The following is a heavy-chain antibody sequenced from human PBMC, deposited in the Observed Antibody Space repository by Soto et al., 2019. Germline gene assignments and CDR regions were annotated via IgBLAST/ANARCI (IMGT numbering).Heavy chain of an antibody. CDR2: ISYDGSNK. D-gene: IGHD6-6*01. V-gene: IGHV3-30*18. CDR1: GFTFSSYG. J-gene: IGHJ4*02. CDR3: AKFNLGGQLALDY. Sequence: GGSLRLSCAASGFTFSSYGMHWVRQAPGKGLEWVAVISYDGSNKYYADSVKGRFTISRDNSKNTLYLQMNSLRAEDTAVYYCAKFNLGGQLALDYWGQGTLVTVS.